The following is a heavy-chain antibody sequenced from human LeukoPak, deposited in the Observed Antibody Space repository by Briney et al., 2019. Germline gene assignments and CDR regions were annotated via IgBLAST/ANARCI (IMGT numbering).Heavy chain of an antibody. D-gene: IGHD3-16*02. CDR1: GGSFSDYY. J-gene: IGHJ5*02. CDR3: ARKGKYDYVWGSYRYGWFDP. Sequence: SETLSLTCAVYGGSFSDYYWSWIRQPPGKGLEWVGEINHSGSTNYNPSLKSRVTISVDTSKNQFSLKLSSVTAADTAVYYCARKGKYDYVWGSYRYGWFDPWGQGTLVTVSS. CDR2: INHSGST. V-gene: IGHV4-34*01.